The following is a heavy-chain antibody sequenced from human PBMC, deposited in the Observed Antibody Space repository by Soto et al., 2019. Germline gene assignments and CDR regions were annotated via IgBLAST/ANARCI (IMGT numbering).Heavy chain of an antibody. Sequence: PSETLSLTCSVSGGSISSSSYYWGWIRQPPGKGLEWIGSIYHSGSTYYNPSLKSRVTISVDRSKNQFSLKLSSVTAADTAVYYCARTPTPWGQGTLVTVSS. V-gene: IGHV4-39*07. CDR1: GGSISSSSYY. J-gene: IGHJ5*02. CDR3: ARTPTP. D-gene: IGHD1-26*01. CDR2: IYHSGST.